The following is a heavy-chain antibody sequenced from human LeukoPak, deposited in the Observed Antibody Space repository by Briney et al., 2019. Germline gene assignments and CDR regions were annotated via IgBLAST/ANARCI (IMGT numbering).Heavy chain of an antibody. J-gene: IGHJ3*02. CDR3: ARVSLYGDWAADAFDI. V-gene: IGHV3-30-3*01. D-gene: IGHD4-17*01. CDR1: GFTFSSYA. Sequence: GGSLRHSCAASGFTFSSYAMHWVRQAPGRGLEWVAVISYDGSNKYYADSVKGRFTISRDNSKNTLYLQMNSLRAEDTAVYYCARVSLYGDWAADAFDIWGQGTMVTVSS. CDR2: ISYDGSNK.